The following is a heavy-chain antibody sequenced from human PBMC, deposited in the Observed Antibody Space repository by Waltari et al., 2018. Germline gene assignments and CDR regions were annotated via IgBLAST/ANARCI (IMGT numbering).Heavy chain of an antibody. Sequence: VKVSCKASGYTFTGYYMHWVRQAPGQGLEWMGRINPNSGGTNYAQKFQGRVTMTRDTSISTAYMELSRLRSDDTAVYYCARAQAVAGNSLDYWGQGTLVTVSS. J-gene: IGHJ4*02. V-gene: IGHV1-2*06. CDR1: GYTFTGYY. CDR2: INPNSGGT. D-gene: IGHD6-19*01. CDR3: ARAQAVAGNSLDY.